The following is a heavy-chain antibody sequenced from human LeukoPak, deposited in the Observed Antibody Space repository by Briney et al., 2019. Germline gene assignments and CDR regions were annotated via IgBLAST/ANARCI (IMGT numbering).Heavy chain of an antibody. Sequence: GGSLRLSCAASGFTVSSYWMHWVRQVPGKGLVWVSRINVEGSVTSYADFVKGRFTISRDIAKNTLYLQMNTLTAEDTAVYYCARDFGGNSDFWGQGTLVTVSS. CDR1: GFTVSSYW. D-gene: IGHD4-23*01. CDR3: ARDFGGNSDF. J-gene: IGHJ4*02. CDR2: INVEGSVT. V-gene: IGHV3-74*01.